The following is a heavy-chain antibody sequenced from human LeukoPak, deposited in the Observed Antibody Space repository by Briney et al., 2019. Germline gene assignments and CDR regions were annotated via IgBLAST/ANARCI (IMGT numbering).Heavy chain of an antibody. CDR3: ARGPGTPPYYDFSIDY. J-gene: IGHJ4*02. D-gene: IGHD3-3*01. CDR2: INHNGKTI. V-gene: IGHV3-48*01. CDR1: GFTFGSYV. Sequence: PGGSLRLSCAASGFTFGSYVMSWVRQAPGKGLEWVSYINHNGKTIYYADSVRGRFTISRDNGKNSLYLQMNSLRAEDTAVYYCARGPGTPPYYDFSIDYWGQGTLVTVSS.